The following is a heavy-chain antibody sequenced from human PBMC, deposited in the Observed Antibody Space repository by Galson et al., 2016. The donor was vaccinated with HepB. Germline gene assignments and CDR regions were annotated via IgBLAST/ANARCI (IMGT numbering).Heavy chain of an antibody. V-gene: IGHV4-61*02. J-gene: IGHJ4*02. CDR2: VHTNGAT. D-gene: IGHD1-1*01. Sequence: TLSLTCSVSGASITTGFYSWSWLRQPAGKGLEWVGRVHTNGATNYNSAPRSRITISEETSKNQFSLRLSSTTAADAAVYFCTRESNDWKDSEYYFDYWGQGILVTVSS. CDR3: TRESNDWKDSEYYFDY. CDR1: GASITTGFYS.